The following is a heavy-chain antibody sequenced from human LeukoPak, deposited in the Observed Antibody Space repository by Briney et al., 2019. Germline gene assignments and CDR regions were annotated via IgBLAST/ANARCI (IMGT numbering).Heavy chain of an antibody. CDR2: IFGSGGST. J-gene: IGHJ4*02. V-gene: IGHV3-23*01. CDR1: GFTFSSYA. CDR3: TTDINCGGDCDKFDY. Sequence: GGSLRLSCAASGFTFSSYAMYWVRQAPGKGLEWVSGIFGSGGSTHYADSVKGRFTISRDNSKNTVYLQMNSLKTEDTAVYYCTTDINCGGDCDKFDYWGQGTLVTVSS. D-gene: IGHD2-21*02.